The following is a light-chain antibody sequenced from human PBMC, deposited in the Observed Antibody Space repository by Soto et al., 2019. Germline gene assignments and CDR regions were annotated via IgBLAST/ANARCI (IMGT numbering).Light chain of an antibody. CDR3: QQYSSWVWT. Sequence: EIVVTQFQATLSKSPGESATFSCRASQSIGTKLAWYQQRPGQAPRLLMYGASTGATGIPARFSGSGSGTEFTLTIGSLQSDDFAVYYCQQYSSWVWTFGQGTKVDIK. CDR1: QSIGTK. J-gene: IGKJ1*01. V-gene: IGKV3-15*01. CDR2: GAS.